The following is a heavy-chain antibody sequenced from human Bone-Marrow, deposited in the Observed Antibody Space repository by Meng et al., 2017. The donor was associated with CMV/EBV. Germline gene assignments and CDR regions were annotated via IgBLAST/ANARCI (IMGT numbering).Heavy chain of an antibody. V-gene: IGHV1-2*04. D-gene: IGHD2-2*01. CDR2: INPDSGGT. J-gene: IGHJ4*02. CDR1: GFY. Sequence: GFYIRWVRQAPGQGLEWMGWINPDSGGTNYAQKFQGWVTMTRDTSISTAYMELSRLRPDDTAVYYCATGRGYCSSTSCEHSSSPFDYWGQGTLVTVSS. CDR3: ATGRGYCSSTSCEHSSSPFDY.